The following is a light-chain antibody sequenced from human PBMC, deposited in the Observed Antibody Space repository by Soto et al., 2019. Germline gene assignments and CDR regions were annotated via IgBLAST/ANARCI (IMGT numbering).Light chain of an antibody. CDR3: QQYDSWPPLFT. Sequence: DIQLTQSPASLSASVGDRVTITCRASQGISSYLAWYQQKPGKAPKLLIYLASTLQSGVPSRFSGSGSGTDFSLTISSLQPEDFALYYCQQYDSWPPLFTFGPGTKVDLK. J-gene: IGKJ3*01. CDR1: QGISSY. V-gene: IGKV1-9*01. CDR2: LAS.